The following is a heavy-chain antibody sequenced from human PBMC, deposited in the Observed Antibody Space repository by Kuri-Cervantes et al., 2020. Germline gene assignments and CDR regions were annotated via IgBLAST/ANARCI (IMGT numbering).Heavy chain of an antibody. CDR3: ARSAYYDFWSGYYSGYYYGMDV. V-gene: IGHV3-30*03. D-gene: IGHD3-3*01. J-gene: IGHJ6*02. Sequence: GESLKISCAASGFTFSSYGMHWVRQAPGKGLEWVAVISYDGSNKYYADSVKGRFTISRDNSKNTLYLQMNSLGAEDTAVYYCARSAYYDFWSGYYSGYYYGMDVWGQGTTVTVSS. CDR2: ISYDGSNK. CDR1: GFTFSSYG.